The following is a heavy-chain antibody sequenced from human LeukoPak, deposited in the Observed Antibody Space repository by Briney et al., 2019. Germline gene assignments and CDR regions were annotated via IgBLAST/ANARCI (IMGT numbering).Heavy chain of an antibody. J-gene: IGHJ6*02. V-gene: IGHV3-53*01. CDR3: ARGPYGMDV. CDR2: IYTSGST. CDR1: GFTVSSNY. Sequence: PGGSLRLSCAASGFTVSSNYMTWVRQAPGKGLEWVSVIYTSGSTYYADSVRGRFTISRDNSKNTVYLQMNSLRVEDTAVYYCARGPYGMDVWGQGTTVTVSS.